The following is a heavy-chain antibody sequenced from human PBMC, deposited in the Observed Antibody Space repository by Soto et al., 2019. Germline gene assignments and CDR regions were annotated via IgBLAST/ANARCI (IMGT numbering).Heavy chain of an antibody. CDR3: ARIQRGWWLGPDY. Sequence: SGPTLVNPTETLTLTCTVSGFSLSNARMGVGWIRQPPGKALEWLAHIFSNDEKSYSTSLKSRLTISKDTSKSQVVLTMTNMDPVDTATYYCARIQRGWWLGPDYWGQGTLVTVSS. J-gene: IGHJ4*02. V-gene: IGHV2-26*01. D-gene: IGHD5-12*01. CDR2: IFSNDEK. CDR1: GFSLSNARMG.